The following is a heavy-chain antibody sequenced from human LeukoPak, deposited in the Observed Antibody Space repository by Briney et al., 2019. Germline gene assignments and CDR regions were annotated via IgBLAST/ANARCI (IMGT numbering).Heavy chain of an antibody. Sequence: GGSLRLSCAASGFTFRNYAMNWVRLAPGKGLEWVSVVTSSGDSTYYADSAKGRFTISRDNSKNTLYLEMKSLRAEDTALYYCAKGGREAYGSSWFAFDYWGQGTPVTVSS. CDR2: VTSSGDST. CDR3: AKGGREAYGSSWFAFDY. CDR1: GFTFRNYA. V-gene: IGHV3-23*01. D-gene: IGHD6-13*01. J-gene: IGHJ4*02.